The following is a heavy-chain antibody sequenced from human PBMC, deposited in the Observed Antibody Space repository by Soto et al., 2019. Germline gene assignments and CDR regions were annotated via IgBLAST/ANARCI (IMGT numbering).Heavy chain of an antibody. D-gene: IGHD4-17*01. J-gene: IGHJ6*02. Sequence: LKISCKGSGYSFTSYWIGWVRQMPGKGLEWMGIIYPGDSDTRYSPSFQGQVTISADKSISTAYLQWSSLKASDTAMYYCAKTTATRIYYYYGMDVWGQGTTVTVSS. CDR1: GYSFTSYW. CDR2: IYPGDSDT. CDR3: AKTTATRIYYYYGMDV. V-gene: IGHV5-51*01.